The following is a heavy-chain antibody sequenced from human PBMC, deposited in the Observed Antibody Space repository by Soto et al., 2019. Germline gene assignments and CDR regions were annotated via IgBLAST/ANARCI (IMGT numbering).Heavy chain of an antibody. CDR2: IYWDDDK. V-gene: IGHV2-5*02. Sequence: SGPTLVNPTQTLTLTCTFSGFSLSTSGVGVGWIRQPPGKALEWLALIYWDDDKRYSPSLRSRLTITKDASKNEVVLRMTNMDPVDTATFYCVHSYNDLLTGYYAYYFDYWGQGTLVTSPQ. CDR3: VHSYNDLLTGYYAYYFDY. CDR1: GFSLSTSGVG. D-gene: IGHD3-9*01. J-gene: IGHJ4*02.